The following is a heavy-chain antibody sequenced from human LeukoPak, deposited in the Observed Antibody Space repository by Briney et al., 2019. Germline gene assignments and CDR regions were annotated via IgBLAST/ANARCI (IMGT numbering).Heavy chain of an antibody. V-gene: IGHV4-4*07. CDR1: GGSISSYY. J-gene: IGHJ4*02. Sequence: SDTVSLICTLSGGSISSYYGSWTRHPAGKGLECIGHIYIGGSNNYHPPLKSRVTMSVDTSKNQFSLKLSSVTAADTSVYYCARRVSHISGSGAYFIADHFYYWGQGVLVTVSS. CDR3: ARRVSHISGSGAYFIADHFYY. D-gene: IGHD3-10*01. CDR2: IYIGGSN.